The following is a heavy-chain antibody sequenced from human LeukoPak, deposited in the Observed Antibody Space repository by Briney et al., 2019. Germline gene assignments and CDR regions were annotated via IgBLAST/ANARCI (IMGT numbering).Heavy chain of an antibody. CDR1: GGSISSSNW. J-gene: IGHJ3*02. CDR2: IYHSGST. CDR3: VRDPIMTGYYGDAFDI. Sequence: SGTLSLTCAVSGGSISSSNWWSWVRQPPGKGLEWIGEIYHSGSTNYNPSLKSRVTISVDKSKNQFSLKLSSVTAADTAVYYCVRDPIMTGYYGDAFDIWGQGTMVTVSS. V-gene: IGHV4-4*02. D-gene: IGHD3-9*01.